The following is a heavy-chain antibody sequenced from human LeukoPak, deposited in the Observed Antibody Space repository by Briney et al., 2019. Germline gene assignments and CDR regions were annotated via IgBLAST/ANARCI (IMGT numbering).Heavy chain of an antibody. Sequence: ASVKVSCKASGHTFTGYYMHWVRQAPGQGLEWMGWINPNSGGTNYAQKFQGRVTMTRDTSISTAYMELSRLRSDDTAVYYCARSQRFLEWLSPSFDYWGQGTLVTVSS. CDR2: INPNSGGT. CDR1: GHTFTGYY. CDR3: ARSQRFLEWLSPSFDY. J-gene: IGHJ4*02. D-gene: IGHD3-3*01. V-gene: IGHV1-2*02.